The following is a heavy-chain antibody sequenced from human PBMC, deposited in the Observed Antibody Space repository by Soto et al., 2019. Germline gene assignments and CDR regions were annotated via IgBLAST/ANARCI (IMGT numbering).Heavy chain of an antibody. CDR3: VHRWRGGLLARGYFDY. V-gene: IGHV2-5*02. J-gene: IGHJ4*02. CDR2: FYWDGDV. Sequence: QITLKESGPALVKPTQTLTLTCTFSGFSLSTSGMGVGWIRQPPGKALEWLALFYWDGDVRYSPSLKSRLTIIRDTSKNQAVLTMTNMDPVDTDTYYCVHRWRGGLLARGYFDYWGQGILVNVSS. D-gene: IGHD1-26*01. CDR1: GFSLSTSGMG.